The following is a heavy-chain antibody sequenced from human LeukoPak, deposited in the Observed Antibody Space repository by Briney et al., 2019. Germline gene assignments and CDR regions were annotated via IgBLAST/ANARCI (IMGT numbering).Heavy chain of an antibody. V-gene: IGHV4-4*02. CDR1: GGSISSSNW. CDR3: ATTGYSRGWYEDYYYYYYMDV. CDR2: IYHSGST. D-gene: IGHD6-19*01. Sequence: SETLSLTCAVSGGSISSSNWWSWVRQPPGKGLEWIGIIYHSGSTYYNPSLKSRVTISIDTSKNQFSLKLSSVTAADTAVYYCATTGYSRGWYEDYYYYYYMDVWGKGTTVTVSS. J-gene: IGHJ6*03.